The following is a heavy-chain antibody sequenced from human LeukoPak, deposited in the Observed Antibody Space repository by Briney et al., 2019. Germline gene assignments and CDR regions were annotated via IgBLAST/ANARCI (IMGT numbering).Heavy chain of an antibody. V-gene: IGHV4-4*02. CDR1: GGSISSSNW. D-gene: IGHD3-22*01. Sequence: SGTLTLTCAVSGGSISSSNWWSWVRQPPGKGLEWIGEIYHSGSANYNPSLKSRVTISVDKSKNQFSLKLSSVTAADTAVYYCAREMRERPYYYDSSGYPFDYWGQGTLVTVSS. CDR3: AREMRERPYYYDSSGYPFDY. CDR2: IYHSGSA. J-gene: IGHJ4*02.